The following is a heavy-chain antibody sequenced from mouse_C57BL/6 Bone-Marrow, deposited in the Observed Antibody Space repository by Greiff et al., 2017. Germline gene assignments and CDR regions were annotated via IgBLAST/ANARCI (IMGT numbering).Heavy chain of an antibody. CDR2: IDPEDGET. D-gene: IGHD1-1*01. CDR3: ARWGLITTVVATLRYAMDY. Sequence: EVQLQQSGAELVKPGASVKLSCTASGFNIKDYYMHWVKQRTEQGLEWIGRIDPEDGETKYAPKFQGKATITADTSSNTAYLQLSSLTSEDTAVYYCARWGLITTVVATLRYAMDYWGQGTSVTVSS. CDR1: GFNIKDYY. V-gene: IGHV14-2*01. J-gene: IGHJ4*01.